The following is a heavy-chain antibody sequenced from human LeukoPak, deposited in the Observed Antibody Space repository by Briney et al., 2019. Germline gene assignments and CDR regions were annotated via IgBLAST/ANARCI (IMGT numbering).Heavy chain of an antibody. J-gene: IGHJ4*02. Sequence: SVNVSCKSSLGTFSSYAISWLRQPPGQGLEWMGRIIPIFCIANNAHKLHDRLTITADKSRSTAYMELSSLRSEETGVYYCARDGAFSSSSWYYFDYWGQGTLVTVSS. CDR2: IIPIFCIA. D-gene: IGHD6-13*01. CDR3: ARDGAFSSSSWYYFDY. CDR1: LGTFSSYA. V-gene: IGHV1-69*04.